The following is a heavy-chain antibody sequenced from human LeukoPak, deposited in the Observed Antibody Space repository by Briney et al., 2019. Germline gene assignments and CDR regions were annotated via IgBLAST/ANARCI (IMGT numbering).Heavy chain of an antibody. CDR1: GGTFSSYA. J-gene: IGHJ4*02. CDR3: ATGYSGPTHADY. CDR2: IIPIFGTA. Sequence: SVKVSCKASGGTFSSYAISWVRQAPGQGLEWMGGIIPIFGTANYAQKFQGRVTITTDESTSTAYMELSSLRSEDTAVYYCATGYSGPTHADYWGQGTLVTVSS. D-gene: IGHD5-12*01. V-gene: IGHV1-69*05.